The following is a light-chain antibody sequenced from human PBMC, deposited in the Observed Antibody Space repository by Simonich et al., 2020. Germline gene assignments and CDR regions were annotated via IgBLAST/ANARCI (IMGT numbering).Light chain of an antibody. J-gene: IGKJ2*01. Sequence: DIVMTQSQDSLAVSLVERATINCKSRQSVLYSSNNKNYLACYQQKPGQPPKLLIYWASTRSSVVPDRFSGSGSGTDFTLTISSLQAEDVAVYYCQKYYSTPTFGQGTKLEIK. V-gene: IGKV4-1*01. CDR1: QSVLYSSNNKNY. CDR2: WAS. CDR3: QKYYSTPT.